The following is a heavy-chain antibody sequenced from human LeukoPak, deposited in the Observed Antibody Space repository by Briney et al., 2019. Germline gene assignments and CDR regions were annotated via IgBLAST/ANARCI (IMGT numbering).Heavy chain of an antibody. CDR1: GFTFSSYS. J-gene: IGHJ5*02. V-gene: IGHV3-21*01. D-gene: IGHD5-12*01. CDR2: ISSSSSYI. CDR3: ARDRGGYSGYDFSLPSNWFDP. Sequence: PGGSLRPSCAASGFTFSSYSMNWVRQAPGKGLEWVSSISSSSSYIYYADSVKGRFTISRDNAKNSLYLQMNSLRAEDTAVYYCARDRGGYSGYDFSLPSNWFDPWSQGTLVTVSS.